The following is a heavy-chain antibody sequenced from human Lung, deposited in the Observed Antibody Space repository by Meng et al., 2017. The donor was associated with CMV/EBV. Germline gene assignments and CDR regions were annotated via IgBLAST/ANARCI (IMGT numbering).Heavy chain of an antibody. Sequence: VQRVQSGAEVKKPGASVKVSCKASGYTLTNYYMHWVRHAPGQGLEWMGIINTSVGYTSHAQKFQGRVTMTRDTSTSTVHMEVSSLRSADTAVYYCARASRVLGGFDYWGQGTLVTVSS. V-gene: IGHV1-46*01. CDR3: ARASRVLGGFDY. CDR1: GYTLTNYY. CDR2: INTSVGYT. J-gene: IGHJ4*02. D-gene: IGHD3-16*01.